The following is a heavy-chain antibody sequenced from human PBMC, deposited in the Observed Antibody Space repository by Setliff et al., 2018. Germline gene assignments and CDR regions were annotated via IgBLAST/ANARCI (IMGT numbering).Heavy chain of an antibody. CDR1: GGSISSCDYY. CDR3: ARQAVAGRGRALDI. J-gene: IGHJ3*02. V-gene: IGHV4-30-4*08. CDR2: IYYSGST. Sequence: SETLSLTCTVSGGSISSCDYYWSWIRQPPGKGLEWIGYIYYSGSTYYNPSLKSRVTISVDTSKNQFSLKLSSVTAADTAVYYCARQAVAGRGRALDIWGQGTMVTVSS. D-gene: IGHD6-19*01.